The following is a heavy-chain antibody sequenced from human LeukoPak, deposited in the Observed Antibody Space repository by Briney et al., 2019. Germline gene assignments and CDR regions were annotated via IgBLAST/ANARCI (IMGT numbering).Heavy chain of an antibody. CDR2: INPSGASA. Sequence: ASVKVSCKASGYTFTSYFIHWVRQAPGQGLEWMGIINPSGASAMYAQKFQGRVTMTRDMSTATVYLDLSSLRFDDTAVYYCARGHGSGSTNWFDPWGQGTLVTVSS. V-gene: IGHV1-46*01. CDR1: GYTFTSYF. J-gene: IGHJ5*02. D-gene: IGHD3-10*01. CDR3: ARGHGSGSTNWFDP.